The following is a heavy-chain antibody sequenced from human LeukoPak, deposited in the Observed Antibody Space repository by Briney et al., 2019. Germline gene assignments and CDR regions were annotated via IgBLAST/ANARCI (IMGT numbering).Heavy chain of an antibody. CDR1: GFTFSSYA. Sequence: GGSLRLSCAASGFTFSSYAMHWVRQAPGKGLEWVAVISYDGSNKYYADSVKGRFTTSRDNSKNTLYLQMNSLRAEDTAVYYCAREPTGDAFDIWGQGTMVTVSS. CDR2: ISYDGSNK. J-gene: IGHJ3*02. CDR3: AREPTGDAFDI. D-gene: IGHD4-17*01. V-gene: IGHV3-30-3*01.